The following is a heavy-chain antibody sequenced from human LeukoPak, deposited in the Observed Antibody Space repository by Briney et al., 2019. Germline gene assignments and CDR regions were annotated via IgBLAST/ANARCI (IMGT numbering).Heavy chain of an antibody. CDR3: ARHSSSWYPDY. J-gene: IGHJ4*02. V-gene: IGHV4-59*08. CDR2: IHFTGST. Sequence: PSETLSLTCTVSGGSIRSYYWSWIRQPPGKGLEWIGYIHFTGSTKYNPSLNSRVTMSVDTSKNQFSLQLSSVTATDTAVYFCARHSSSWYPDYWGQGTLLTVSS. CDR1: GGSIRSYY. D-gene: IGHD6-13*01.